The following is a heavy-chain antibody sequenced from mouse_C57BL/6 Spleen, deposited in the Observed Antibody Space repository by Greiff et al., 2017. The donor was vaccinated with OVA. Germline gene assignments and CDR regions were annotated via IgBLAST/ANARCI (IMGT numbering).Heavy chain of an antibody. J-gene: IGHJ3*01. CDR3: AMERTSGYGNPFAY. CDR2: IHPSDSDT. V-gene: IGHV1-74*01. CDR1: GYTFTSYW. D-gene: IGHD2-10*02. Sequence: QVQLQQSGAELVKPGASVKGSCKASGYTFTSYWMHWVKQRPGQGLEWIGRIHPSDSDTNYNQKFKGKATLTVDKSSSTAYMQRSSLTSEDSAVYYCAMERTSGYGNPFAYWGQGTLVTVTA.